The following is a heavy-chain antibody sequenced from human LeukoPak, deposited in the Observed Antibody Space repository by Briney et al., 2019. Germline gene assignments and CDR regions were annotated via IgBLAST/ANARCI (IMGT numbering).Heavy chain of an antibody. Sequence: SETLSLTCTVSGGSITTYYWTWIRQPPGKGLEWIGYIYSSGSTNYNPSLKSRVTISVDTSRNQFSLKLSSVTAADTAVYYCARLSRIAAAGTRSVLAFDIWGQGTMVTVSS. CDR3: ARLSRIAAAGTRSVLAFDI. D-gene: IGHD6-13*01. J-gene: IGHJ3*02. CDR2: IYSSGST. CDR1: GGSITTYY. V-gene: IGHV4-59*01.